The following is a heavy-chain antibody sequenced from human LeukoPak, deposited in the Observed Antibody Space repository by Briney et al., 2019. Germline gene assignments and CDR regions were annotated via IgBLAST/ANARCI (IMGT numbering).Heavy chain of an antibody. J-gene: IGHJ4*02. D-gene: IGHD6-13*01. V-gene: IGHV1-2*02. CDR3: ARAPLIAAAGHTFDY. CDR2: INPNSGGT. CDR1: GYTFTGYY. Sequence: ASVKVSCKASGYTFTGYYMHWVRQAPGQGLEWMGWINPNSGGTNYAQKFQGRVTMTRDTSISTAYMELSRLRSDDTAVYYCARAPLIAAAGHTFDYWGQGTLVTVSS.